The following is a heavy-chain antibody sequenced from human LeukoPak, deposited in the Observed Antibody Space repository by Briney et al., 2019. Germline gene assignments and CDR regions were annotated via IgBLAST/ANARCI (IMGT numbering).Heavy chain of an antibody. CDR3: ARAVVPAAIIDY. Sequence: PSETLSLTCTVSGGSISSYYWRWIRQPPGKGLEWIGYIYYSGSTNYNPSLKSRVTISVDTSKNQFSLKLSSVTAADTAVYYCARAVVPAAIIDYWGQGTLVTVSS. D-gene: IGHD2-2*02. CDR2: IYYSGST. V-gene: IGHV4-59*01. J-gene: IGHJ4*02. CDR1: GGSISSYY.